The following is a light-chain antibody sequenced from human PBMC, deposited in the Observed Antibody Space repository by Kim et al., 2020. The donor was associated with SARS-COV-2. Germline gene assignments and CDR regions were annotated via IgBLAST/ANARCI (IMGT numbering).Light chain of an antibody. CDR3: QQRSNWPPRIT. CDR1: QSVSGY. J-gene: IGKJ4*01. V-gene: IGKV3-11*01. CDR2: DAS. Sequence: EIVLTQSPATLSLSPGERATLSCRASQSVSGYLAWFQQKPGQAPRLLIFDASNRATGIPARFSGSGSGTDFTLTISSLEPEDYAVYYCQQRSNWPPRITFGGGTKVDIK.